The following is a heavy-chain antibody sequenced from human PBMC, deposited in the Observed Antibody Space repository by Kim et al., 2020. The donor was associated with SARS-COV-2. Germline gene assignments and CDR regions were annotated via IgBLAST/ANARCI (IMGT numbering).Heavy chain of an antibody. Sequence: SETLSLTCTVSGGSISSGGYYWSWIRQHPGKGLEWIGYIYYSGSTYYNPSLKSRVTISVDTSKNQFSLKLSSVTAADTAVYYCARDQRPGMGIAAGGFDPWGQGTLVTVSS. J-gene: IGHJ5*02. V-gene: IGHV4-31*03. CDR1: GGSISSGGYY. CDR3: ARDQRPGMGIAAGGFDP. D-gene: IGHD6-13*01. CDR2: IYYSGST.